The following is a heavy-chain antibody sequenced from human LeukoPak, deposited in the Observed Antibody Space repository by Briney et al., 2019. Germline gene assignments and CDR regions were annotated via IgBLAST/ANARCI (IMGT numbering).Heavy chain of an antibody. Sequence: ASVKVSCKASGYTFTGYYMHWVRQAPGQGLEWMGWINPNSDFTNFAQNFQGRVTMTSDTSISTAYMELSRLRSDDTAVYYCARDKSWDYWGQGTLVTVSS. V-gene: IGHV1-2*02. J-gene: IGHJ4*02. CDR1: GYTFTGYY. CDR2: INPNSDFT. CDR3: ARDKSWDY.